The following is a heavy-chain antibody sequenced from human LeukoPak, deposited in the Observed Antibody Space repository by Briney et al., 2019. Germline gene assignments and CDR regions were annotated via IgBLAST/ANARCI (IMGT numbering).Heavy chain of an antibody. CDR3: ARGVGLGGWFDP. Sequence: PGGSLRLSCAASGFTVSSNYMSWVRKAPGKGLDWVSSISSSSRHIYYADSVKGRFTISRDNAKNSLYLQMNSLRVEDTAVYYCARGVGLGGWFDPWGQGTLVTVSS. D-gene: IGHD3-16*01. J-gene: IGHJ5*02. CDR2: ISSSSRHI. V-gene: IGHV3-21*01. CDR1: GFTVSSNY.